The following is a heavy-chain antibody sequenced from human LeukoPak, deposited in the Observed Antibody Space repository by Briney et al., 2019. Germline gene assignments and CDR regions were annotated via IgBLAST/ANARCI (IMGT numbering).Heavy chain of an antibody. CDR1: GFSFSDYN. CDR2: INQDGREK. D-gene: IGHD6-13*01. J-gene: IGHJ4*02. Sequence: PGGSLRLSCAASGFSFSDYNMRWVRQAPGKGLEWVANINQDGREKYYVDSVKGRFTISRDNAKNSLYLQMNSLRAEDTAMYYCARDRFLAADWYSGFDYWGQGTLVTVSS. CDR3: ARDRFLAADWYSGFDY. V-gene: IGHV3-7*01.